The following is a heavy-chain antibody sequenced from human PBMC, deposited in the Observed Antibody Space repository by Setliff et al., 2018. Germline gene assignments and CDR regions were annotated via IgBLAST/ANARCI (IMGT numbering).Heavy chain of an antibody. Sequence: GASVKVSCKASGGSFTSNSITWVRQAPGQGLEWLGEIIPMFETPNYAHRFQGRVTITADESTTTAYMELSSLRSDDTAVYYCATEGLGYSSWEYWGQGTLVTSPQ. J-gene: IGHJ4*02. CDR2: IIPMFETP. CDR3: ATEGLGYSSWEY. CDR1: GGSFTSNS. V-gene: IGHV1-69*13. D-gene: IGHD4-4*01.